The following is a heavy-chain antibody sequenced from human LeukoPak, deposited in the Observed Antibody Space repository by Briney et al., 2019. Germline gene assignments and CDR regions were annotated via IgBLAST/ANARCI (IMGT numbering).Heavy chain of an antibody. D-gene: IGHD2-8*02. CDR1: GGSISSYY. CDR2: IYYSGST. J-gene: IGHJ5*02. Sequence: SETLCLTCTVSGGSISSYYWSWIRQPPGKGLEWIGYIYYSGSTNYNPSLKSRVTISVDTSKNQFSLKLSSVTAADTAVYYCARDRTGTYNWFDPWGQGTLVTVSS. V-gene: IGHV4-59*01. CDR3: ARDRTGTYNWFDP.